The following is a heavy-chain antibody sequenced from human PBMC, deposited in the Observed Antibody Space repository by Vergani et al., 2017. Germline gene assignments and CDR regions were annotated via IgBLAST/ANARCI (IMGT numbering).Heavy chain of an antibody. V-gene: IGHV3-21*01. CDR3: ARVLGRKYFDL. Sequence: EVQLVESGGGLVKPGGSLRLSCAASGFTFSSYSMNWVRQAPGKGLEWVSSISSSSYIYYADSVKGRFTISRDNAKNSLYLQMNRLRAEDTAVYYCARVLGRKYFDLWGRGTLVTVSS. J-gene: IGHJ2*01. CDR1: GFTFSSYS. CDR2: ISSSSYI.